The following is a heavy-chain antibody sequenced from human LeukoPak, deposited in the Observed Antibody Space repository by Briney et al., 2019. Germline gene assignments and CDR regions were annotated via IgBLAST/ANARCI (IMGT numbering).Heavy chain of an antibody. D-gene: IGHD3-10*01. Sequence: PCRSLRLSCAASRFTFDDYAMHWVRQAPGEGLEWVSGICWNSGSIGYADSVKGRFTISSDNAKKYLYLQMNSLRAECTALYYCAKGNYYGTGSYYSAFDYWGQGTLVTVSS. CDR3: AKGNYYGTGSYYSAFDY. J-gene: IGHJ4*02. V-gene: IGHV3-9*01. CDR1: RFTFDDYA. CDR2: ICWNSGSI.